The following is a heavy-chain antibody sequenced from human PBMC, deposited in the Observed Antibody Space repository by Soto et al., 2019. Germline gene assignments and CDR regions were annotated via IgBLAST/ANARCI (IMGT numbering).Heavy chain of an antibody. CDR3: ASLGGAVQSNWFDP. J-gene: IGHJ5*02. CDR1: GGSISSYY. CDR2: IYYSGST. V-gene: IGHV4-59*08. D-gene: IGHD3-16*01. Sequence: PSDTLSLTCTVSGGSISSYYWSWIRQPPGKGLEWIGDIYYSGSTNYNPSLKSRVTISVDTSKNQFSLKLSSVTAADTAVYYCASLGGAVQSNWFDPWGQGNLVTVSS.